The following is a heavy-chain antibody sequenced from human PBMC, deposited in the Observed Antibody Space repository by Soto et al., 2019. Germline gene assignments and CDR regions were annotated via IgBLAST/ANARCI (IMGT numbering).Heavy chain of an antibody. D-gene: IGHD3-10*01. CDR1: GFSFSTHG. V-gene: IGHV3-30*18. CDR2: ISYDGFIK. J-gene: IGHJ6*02. Sequence: QVQLVESGGGVVQPGRYLRLSCASSGFSFSTHGMQWVRQAPGKGLEWVAIISYDGFIKYSADDVKGRFTISRDNSKNTLFLQMDSLRAGDSAVYYCAKDLKASGGHSGTLNYYYGMDVWGQGTTVIVSS. CDR3: AKDLKASGGHSGTLNYYYGMDV.